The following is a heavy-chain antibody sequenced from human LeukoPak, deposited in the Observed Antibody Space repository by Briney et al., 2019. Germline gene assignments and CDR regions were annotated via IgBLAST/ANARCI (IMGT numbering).Heavy chain of an antibody. V-gene: IGHV3-30-3*01. Sequence: PGGSLRFSCAASGFTFSSYAMHWVRQAPGKGLEWVAVISYDGSNKYYADSVKGRFTISRDNSKNTLCLQMNSLRAEDTAVYYCARDCSSGTYYYDSSGYGPFGSWGQGTLVTVSS. CDR1: GFTFSSYA. CDR3: ARDCSSGTYYYDSSGYGPFGS. CDR2: ISYDGSNK. D-gene: IGHD3-22*01. J-gene: IGHJ5*02.